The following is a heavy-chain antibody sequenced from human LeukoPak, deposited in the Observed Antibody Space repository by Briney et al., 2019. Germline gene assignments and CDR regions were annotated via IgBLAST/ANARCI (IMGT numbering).Heavy chain of an antibody. J-gene: IGHJ5*02. D-gene: IGHD6-13*01. CDR2: INSGGSST. V-gene: IGHV3-74*01. CDR1: GFTFSSYW. CDR3: ARDGSSWSNWLDP. Sequence: GGSLRLSCAASGFTFSSYWMHWVRQAPGKGLVWVSRINSGGSSTSYADSVKGRFTTSRDNAKNTLYLQMDSLRAEDTAVYYCARDGSSWSNWLDPWGQGTLVTVSS.